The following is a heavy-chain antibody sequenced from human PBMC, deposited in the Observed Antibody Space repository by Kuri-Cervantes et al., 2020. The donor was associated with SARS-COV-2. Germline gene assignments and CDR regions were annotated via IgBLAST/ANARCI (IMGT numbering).Heavy chain of an antibody. J-gene: IGHJ3*02. CDR1: GYTLTELS. CDR3: ARNMVRGPSWAFDI. CDR2: FDPEDGET. Sequence: ASVKVSCKVSGYTLTELSMHWVRQAPGKGLEWMGGFDPEDGETIYAQKFQGRVTMTRDTSISIAYMELSRLRSDDTAVYYCARNMVRGPSWAFDIWGQGTMVTVSS. V-gene: IGHV1-24*01. D-gene: IGHD3-10*01.